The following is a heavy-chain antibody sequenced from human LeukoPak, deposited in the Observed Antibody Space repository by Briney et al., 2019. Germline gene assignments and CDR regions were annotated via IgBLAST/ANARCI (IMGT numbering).Heavy chain of an antibody. CDR3: AKDPTMIVVVIPDY. CDR2: ISGSGGST. V-gene: IGHV3-23*01. CDR1: GFTFSSYA. D-gene: IGHD3-22*01. Sequence: GGSLRLSCAASGFTFSSYAMSWVRQAPGKGLEWVSAISGSGGSTYYADSVKGRFTISRDNSKNTLYLQMISLRAEDTAVYYCAKDPTMIVVVIPDYWGQGTLVTVSS. J-gene: IGHJ4*02.